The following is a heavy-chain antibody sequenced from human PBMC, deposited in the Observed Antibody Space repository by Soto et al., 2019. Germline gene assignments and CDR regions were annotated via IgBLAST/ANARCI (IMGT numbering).Heavy chain of an antibody. CDR1: GYTLTELS. D-gene: IGHD6-13*01. Sequence: GASVKVSCKVSGYTLTELSMHWVRQAPGKGLEWMGGFDPEDGETIYAQKFQGRVTMTEDTSTDTAYMELSSLRSEDTAVYYCATDRNSSSWYLDDAFDIWGQGTMVTVSS. CDR3: ATDRNSSSWYLDDAFDI. CDR2: FDPEDGET. J-gene: IGHJ3*02. V-gene: IGHV1-24*01.